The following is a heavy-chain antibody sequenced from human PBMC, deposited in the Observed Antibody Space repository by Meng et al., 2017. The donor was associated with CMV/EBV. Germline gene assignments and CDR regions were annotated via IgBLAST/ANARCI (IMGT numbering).Heavy chain of an antibody. CDR1: GFTFSDYY. D-gene: IGHD3-22*01. V-gene: IGHV3-11*06. CDR2: ISSSSSYT. J-gene: IGHJ5*02. CDR3: ARDRRYYDSSGYYPA. Sequence: VKPVESGGGLVKPGGSLRLSCAASGFTFSDYYMSWIRQAPGKGLEWVSYISSSSSYTNYADSVKGRFTISRDNAKNSLYLQMNSLRAEDTAVYYCARDRRYYDSSGYYPAWGQGTLVTVSS.